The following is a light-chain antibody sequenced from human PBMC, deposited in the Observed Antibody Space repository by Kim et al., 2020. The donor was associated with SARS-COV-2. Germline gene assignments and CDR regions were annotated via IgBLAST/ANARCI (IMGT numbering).Light chain of an antibody. Sequence: SPEERATPSCRASQSIRSNFFAWYQQKPCHAPRLLIYDVSTRATGISARVSGSGSGTDFTLTISSLQSEDFAIYYCQQYSDWPLTFGGGTKVDIK. CDR2: DVS. CDR3: QQYSDWPLT. V-gene: IGKV3-15*01. J-gene: IGKJ4*01. CDR1: QSIRSN.